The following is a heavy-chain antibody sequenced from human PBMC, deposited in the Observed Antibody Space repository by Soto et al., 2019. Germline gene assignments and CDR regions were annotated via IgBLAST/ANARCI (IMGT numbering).Heavy chain of an antibody. CDR3: ARHIAVAGHYYYGMDV. J-gene: IGHJ6*02. CDR1: GGSISSSRYY. CDR2: IYYSGST. D-gene: IGHD6-19*01. Sequence: SETLSLTCTVSGGSISSSRYYWGWIRQPPGKGLEWIGSIYYSGSTYYNPSLKSRVTISVDTSKNQFPLKLSSVTAADTAVYYCARHIAVAGHYYYGMDVWGQGTTGTVS. V-gene: IGHV4-39*01.